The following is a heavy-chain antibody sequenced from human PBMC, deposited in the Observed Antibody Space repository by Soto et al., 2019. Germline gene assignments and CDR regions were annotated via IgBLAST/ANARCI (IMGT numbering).Heavy chain of an antibody. J-gene: IGHJ6*02. V-gene: IGHV1-2*02. D-gene: IGHD3-22*01. CDR3: ARDRPDSSGYYYYYGMDV. Sequence: QVQLVQSGAEVKKPGASVKVSCKASGYTFTGYYMHWVRQAPGQGLEWMGWINHNSGGTNYAQKVQGRVTMTRDKSISTAYMELSRMRSDDTAVYYCARDRPDSSGYYYYYGMDVWGQGTTVTVSS. CDR2: INHNSGGT. CDR1: GYTFTGYY.